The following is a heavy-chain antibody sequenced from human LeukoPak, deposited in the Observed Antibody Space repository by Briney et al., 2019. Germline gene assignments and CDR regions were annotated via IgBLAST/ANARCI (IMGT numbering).Heavy chain of an antibody. CDR2: VSYSGST. D-gene: IGHD1-26*01. CDR3: AIALHSGSFSYYFDY. J-gene: IGHJ4*02. V-gene: IGHV4-59*01. Sequence: SETLSLTCTVSGGSISSYYWSWFRQPPGKGLEWIGYVSYSGSTNYNPSLKSRLTLSVDTSKNQFSLKLSSVTAADTAVYSCAIALHSGSFSYYFDYWGQGTLVTVSS. CDR1: GGSISSYY.